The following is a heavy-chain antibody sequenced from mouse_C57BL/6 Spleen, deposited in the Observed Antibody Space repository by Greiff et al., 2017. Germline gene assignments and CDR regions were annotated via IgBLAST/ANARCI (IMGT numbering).Heavy chain of an antibody. CDR3: ASGGRDLYAMDY. CDR2: IGPEDDDT. CDR1: GFNFNDYY. V-gene: IGHV14-2*01. D-gene: IGHD1-1*02. J-gene: IGHJ4*01. Sequence: EVQLLQSGAELVKPGASVKLSCTASGFNFNDYYMHWVKQRTGQGLEWIGRIGPEDDDTKYATKFQGKATITADTTTNAAYLQIRSLTSEDTAVYDCASGGRDLYAMDYWGQGTSVTVSS.